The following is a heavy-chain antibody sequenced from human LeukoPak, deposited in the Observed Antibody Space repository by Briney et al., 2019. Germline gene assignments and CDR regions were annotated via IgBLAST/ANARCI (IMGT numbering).Heavy chain of an antibody. J-gene: IGHJ4*02. Sequence: KSGGSLRLSCAASGFTFSSYSMNWVRQAPGKGLEWVSSISSSSSYIYYADSVKGRFTISRDNAKNSLYLQMNSLRAEDTAVYYCARDSTRSIAARDFDYWGQGTLVTVSS. CDR2: ISSSSSYI. V-gene: IGHV3-21*01. CDR3: ARDSTRSIAARDFDY. CDR1: GFTFSSYS. D-gene: IGHD6-6*01.